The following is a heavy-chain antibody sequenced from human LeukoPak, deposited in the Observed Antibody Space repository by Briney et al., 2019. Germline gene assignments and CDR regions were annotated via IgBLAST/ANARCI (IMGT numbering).Heavy chain of an antibody. CDR2: INPNSGGT. V-gene: IGHV1-2*02. CDR3: ARYSSSRGTYFDY. J-gene: IGHJ4*02. Sequence: GASVKVSCKASGYSFTGYYMHWVRQAPGQGLGWMGWINPNSGGTNYAQKFQGRVTMTRDTSISTSCMELSRLRSDDTAVYYCARYSSSRGTYFDYWGQGTLVTVSS. CDR1: GYSFTGYY. D-gene: IGHD6-13*01.